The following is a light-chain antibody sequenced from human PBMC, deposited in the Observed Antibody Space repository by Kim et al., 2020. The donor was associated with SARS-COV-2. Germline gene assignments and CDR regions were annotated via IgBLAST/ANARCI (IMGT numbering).Light chain of an antibody. V-gene: IGKV3-11*01. CDR1: QSVSSY. CDR3: QQRSNWPGT. J-gene: IGKJ2*01. Sequence: SLSPGARATLSCRASQSVSSYVAWYQQKPGQAPRLLIYDASNRATGIPARFSGSGSGTDFTLTISSLEPEDFAVYFCQQRSNWPGTFGQGTKLEI. CDR2: DAS.